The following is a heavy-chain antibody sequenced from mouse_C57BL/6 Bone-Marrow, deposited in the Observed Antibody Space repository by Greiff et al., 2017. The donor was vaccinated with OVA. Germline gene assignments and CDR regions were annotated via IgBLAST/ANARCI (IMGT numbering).Heavy chain of an antibody. Sequence: ESGPGLVKPSQSLSLTCSVTGYSITSGYYWNWIRQFPGNKLEWMGYISYDGSNNYNPSLKNRISITRDTSKNQFFLKLNSVTTEDTATYYCARDRAYYSNWGFAYWGQGTLVTVSA. J-gene: IGHJ3*01. D-gene: IGHD2-5*01. CDR3: ARDRAYYSNWGFAY. V-gene: IGHV3-6*01. CDR2: ISYDGSN. CDR1: GYSITSGYY.